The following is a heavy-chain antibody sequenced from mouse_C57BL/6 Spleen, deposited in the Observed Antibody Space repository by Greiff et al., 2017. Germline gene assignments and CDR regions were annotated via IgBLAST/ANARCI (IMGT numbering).Heavy chain of an antibody. D-gene: IGHD1-1*01. CDR3: ARRYYYGSSGYFDV. Sequence: VKLQQPGAELVKPGASVKLSCKASGYTFTSYWMQWVKQRPGQGLEWIGEIDPSDSYTNYNQKFKGKATLTVDTSSSTAYMQLSSLTSEDSAVYYWARRYYYGSSGYFDVWGTGTTVTVSS. J-gene: IGHJ1*03. V-gene: IGHV1-50*01. CDR2: IDPSDSYT. CDR1: GYTFTSYW.